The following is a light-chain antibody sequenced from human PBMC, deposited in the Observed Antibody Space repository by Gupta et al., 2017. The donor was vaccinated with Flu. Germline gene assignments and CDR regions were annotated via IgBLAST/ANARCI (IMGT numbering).Light chain of an antibody. V-gene: IGKV2-28*01. Sequence: DIVFIESPFSLPVSPGGPASIPCRSSQSLLHSNGYNYSDWYLQKPGQSPQLLIYLGPKRTSGVPGRFSGSGSSAYFTLKSSRVEAEDVGVYYCMQALQTPLTFGGGTKVEIK. CDR2: LGP. CDR3: MQALQTPLT. CDR1: QSLLHSNGYNY. J-gene: IGKJ4*01.